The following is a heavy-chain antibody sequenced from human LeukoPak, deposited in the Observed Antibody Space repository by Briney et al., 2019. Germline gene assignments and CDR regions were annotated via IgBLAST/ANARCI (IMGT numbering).Heavy chain of an antibody. CDR2: INPNSGGT. CDR1: GYTFTGYY. D-gene: IGHD3-3*01. CDR3: ARGSDDFWSGYSPSY. Sequence: ASVKVSCKASGYTFTGYYMHWVRQAPGQGLVWMGWINPNSGGTNYAQKFQGRVTMTRDTSISTAYMELSRLRSDDTAVYYCARGSDDFWSGYSPSYWGRGTLVTVSS. J-gene: IGHJ4*02. V-gene: IGHV1-2*02.